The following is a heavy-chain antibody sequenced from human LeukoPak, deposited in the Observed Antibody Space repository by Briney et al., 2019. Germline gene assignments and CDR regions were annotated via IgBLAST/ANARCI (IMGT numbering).Heavy chain of an antibody. CDR1: GFTFSSYW. V-gene: IGHV3-74*01. CDR3: TGHHQAYSRTY. CDR2: ISTGASST. J-gene: IGHJ4*02. Sequence: GGSLRLSCAGSGFTFSSYWMHWVRQAPGKGLVWVSRISTGASSTTYADSVEGRFTISRDNAKDTLYLQMNSLRAEDTAVYYCTGHHQAYSRTYWGQGTLVTVSS. D-gene: IGHD4-11*01.